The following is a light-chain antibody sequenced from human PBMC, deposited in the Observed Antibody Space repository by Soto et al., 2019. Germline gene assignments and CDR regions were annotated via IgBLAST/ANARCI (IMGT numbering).Light chain of an antibody. V-gene: IGKV3-20*01. CDR1: QSVSSSY. CDR3: QQYGSSPPDT. J-gene: IGKJ2*01. CDR2: GAS. Sequence: EIVLTQSPGTLSLSPGERATLSCRASQSVSSSYLAWYQQKPGQAPRLLIYGASSRATGIPDRFGGSGSGKDFTLTISRLEPEDFAVYYCQQYGSSPPDTFGQGPKLEIK.